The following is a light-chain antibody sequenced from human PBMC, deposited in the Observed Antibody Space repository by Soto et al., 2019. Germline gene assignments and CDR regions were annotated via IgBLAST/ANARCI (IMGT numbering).Light chain of an antibody. CDR1: QSISSY. V-gene: IGKV1-33*01. J-gene: IGKJ5*01. CDR3: QQYSNLIT. CDR2: DAS. Sequence: IKLTQSPSSLSASLGDRVTITCRASQSISSYLNWYQQKLGKAPKLLIYDASNLETGVPSRFSGSGSGTYLSFTISSLQPEDFATYYCQQYSNLITFGQGTRLEIK.